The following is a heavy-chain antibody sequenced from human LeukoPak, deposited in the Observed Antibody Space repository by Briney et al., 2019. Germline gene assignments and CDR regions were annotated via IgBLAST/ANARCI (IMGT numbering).Heavy chain of an antibody. CDR1: GFTFSSYV. CDR3: ARVDTAMSAFDP. D-gene: IGHD5-18*01. V-gene: IGHV4-34*01. Sequence: GSLRLSCAASGFTFSSYVMSWVRQAPGKGLEWIGQINHGGTTNYNPSLKSRVTISVDTSKNQMSLRMSSVTAADTAVYYCARVDTAMSAFDPWGQGTLVTVSS. CDR2: INHGGTT. J-gene: IGHJ5*02.